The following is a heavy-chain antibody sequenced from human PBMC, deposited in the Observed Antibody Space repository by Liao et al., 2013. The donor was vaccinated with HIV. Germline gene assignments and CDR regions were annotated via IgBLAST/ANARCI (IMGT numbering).Heavy chain of an antibody. CDR2: VNHGGST. V-gene: IGHV4-34*01. Sequence: QVQLQQWGAGLLKPSETLSLTCAVYGGSFSGYYWSWIRQPPREGAWSGLGKVNHGGSTNYNPSLKSRVTISVDTSKSQFSLKLSSVTAADTAVYYCARPRGDLPFFDSWGQGSLVTVSS. D-gene: IGHD3-10*01. J-gene: IGHJ4*02. CDR1: GGSFSGYY. CDR3: ARPRGDLPFFDS.